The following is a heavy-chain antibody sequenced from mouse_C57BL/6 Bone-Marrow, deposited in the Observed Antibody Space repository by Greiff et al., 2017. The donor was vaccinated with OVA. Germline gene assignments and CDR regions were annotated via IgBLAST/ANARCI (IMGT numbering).Heavy chain of an antibody. D-gene: IGHD2-1*01. V-gene: IGHV7-1*01. CDR3: ASDSTGAMDY. CDR1: GFTFSDFY. J-gene: IGHJ4*01. CDR2: SRNKANDNTT. Sequence: DVKLVESGGGLVQSGRSLRLSCATSGFTFSDFYMEWVRQAPGKGLEWIAASRNKANDNTTEYSASVKGRFIVSRDTSQSILYLQMHALRAEDTAIYYCASDSTGAMDYWGQGTSGTVSS.